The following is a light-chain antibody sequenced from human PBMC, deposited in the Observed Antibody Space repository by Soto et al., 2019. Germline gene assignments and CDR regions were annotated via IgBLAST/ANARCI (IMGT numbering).Light chain of an antibody. J-gene: IGKJ1*01. CDR2: DAS. CDR3: QQFDGSLWT. CDR1: QSVTSTH. Sequence: EIVLTQSPGTLSLSPGERATLSCRASQSVTSTHLAWYQQKPGQAPRLLICDASTRATGIPDRFSGSGSGTDFTLTISRLEPEDFAVYCCQQFDGSLWTFGPGTKVDIK. V-gene: IGKV3-20*01.